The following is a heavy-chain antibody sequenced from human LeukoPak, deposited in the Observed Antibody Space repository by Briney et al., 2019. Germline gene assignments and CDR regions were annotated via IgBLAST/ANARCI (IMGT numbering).Heavy chain of an antibody. D-gene: IGHD2-2*01. V-gene: IGHV3-23*01. J-gene: IGHJ5*02. CDR2: ISGSGGST. Sequence: GGSLRLSCAASGFTFSTYAMTWVRQAPGKGPEWVSAISGSGGSTYYADSVKGCFTISRDNSKNTLYLQMNSLRAEDTAVYYCAKLPREYCSSTSCPNWFDPWGQGTLVTVSS. CDR1: GFTFSTYA. CDR3: AKLPREYCSSTSCPNWFDP.